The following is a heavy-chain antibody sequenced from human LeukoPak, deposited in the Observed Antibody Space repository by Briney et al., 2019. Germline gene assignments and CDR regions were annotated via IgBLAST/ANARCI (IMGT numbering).Heavy chain of an antibody. D-gene: IGHD3-22*01. CDR2: MNPNRGNT. Sequence: ASVKVSCKASGYTFTSYHINWVRQATGQGLEWMGWMNPNRGNTGYAQKFQGRVTMTRNTSISTAYMELSSLRSEDTAVYYCATMYPYYYDSTRGRPDYMDVWGKGTTVTISS. CDR3: ATMYPYYYDSTRGRPDYMDV. J-gene: IGHJ6*03. CDR1: GYTFTSYH. V-gene: IGHV1-8*01.